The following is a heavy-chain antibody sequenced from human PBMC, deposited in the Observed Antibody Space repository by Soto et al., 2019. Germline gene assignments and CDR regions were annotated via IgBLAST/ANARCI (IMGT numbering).Heavy chain of an antibody. D-gene: IGHD3-22*01. CDR1: GFTFSSYA. Sequence: GGSLRLSCAASGFTFSSYAMSWVRQAPGKGLEWVSAISGSGGSTYYADSVKGRFTISRDNSKNTLYLQMNSLRAEDTAVYYCAKDPNYDSSGYFGYYYYYYGMDVWGQGTTVTVSS. CDR3: AKDPNYDSSGYFGYYYYYYGMDV. V-gene: IGHV3-23*01. J-gene: IGHJ6*02. CDR2: ISGSGGST.